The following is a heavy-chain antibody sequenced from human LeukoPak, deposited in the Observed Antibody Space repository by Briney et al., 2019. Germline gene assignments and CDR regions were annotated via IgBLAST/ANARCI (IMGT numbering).Heavy chain of an antibody. J-gene: IGHJ4*02. CDR3: ARGWGLAVAFFDY. Sequence: PSETLSLTCTVSGGSISSSSYYWGWIRQPPGKGLEWIGSIYYSGSTYYNPSLKSRVTISVDTSKNQFSLKLSSVTAADTAVYYCARGWGLAVAFFDYWGQGTLVTVSS. D-gene: IGHD6-19*01. CDR1: GGSISSSSYY. V-gene: IGHV4-39*07. CDR2: IYYSGST.